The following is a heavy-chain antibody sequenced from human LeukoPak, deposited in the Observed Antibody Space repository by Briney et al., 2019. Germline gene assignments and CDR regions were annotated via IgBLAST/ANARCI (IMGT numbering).Heavy chain of an antibody. CDR3: ARDRGIAAAGTGY. V-gene: IGHV3-48*01. CDR1: GFTVSSNF. J-gene: IGHJ4*02. Sequence: PGGSLRLSCAASGFTVSSNFMSWVRQAPGKGLERVSYISSSSSTIYYADSVKGRFTISRDNAKNSLYLQMNSLRAEDTAVYYCARDRGIAAAGTGYWGQGTLVTVSS. D-gene: IGHD6-13*01. CDR2: ISSSSSTI.